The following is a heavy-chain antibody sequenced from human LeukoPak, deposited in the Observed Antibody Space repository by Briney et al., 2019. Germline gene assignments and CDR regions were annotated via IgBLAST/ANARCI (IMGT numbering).Heavy chain of an antibody. CDR1: GGSISSGGYY. V-gene: IGHV4-31*03. D-gene: IGHD2-15*01. CDR3: ARDLGGTGYCSGGSCYPADAFDI. CDR2: IYYSGST. Sequence: SETLSLTCTVSGGSISSGGYYWSWIRQHPGKGLEWIGYIYYSGSTYYNPSLKSRVTISVDTSKNQFSLKLSSVTAADTAVYYCARDLGGTGYCSGGSCYPADAFDIWGQGTMVTVSS. J-gene: IGHJ3*02.